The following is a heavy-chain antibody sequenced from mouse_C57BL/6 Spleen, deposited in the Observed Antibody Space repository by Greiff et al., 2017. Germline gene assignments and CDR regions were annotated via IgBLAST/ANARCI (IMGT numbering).Heavy chain of an antibody. V-gene: IGHV14-2*01. CDR2: IDPEDGET. Sequence: EVQLQQSGAELVKPGASVKLSCTASGFNITDYYMHWVKQRTEQGLEWIGRIDPEDGETKYAPKFQGKATITADTPANTAYLQHSSLTSEDTAVYYCARYYSNFWYFDVWGTGTTVTVSS. CDR1: GFNITDYY. D-gene: IGHD2-5*01. J-gene: IGHJ1*03. CDR3: ARYYSNFWYFDV.